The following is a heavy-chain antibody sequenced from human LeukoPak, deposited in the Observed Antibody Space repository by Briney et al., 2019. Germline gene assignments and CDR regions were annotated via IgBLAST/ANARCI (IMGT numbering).Heavy chain of an antibody. Sequence: PGGSLRLSCAASGFTFSSHGMHWVRQAPGKGLEWVAFIRYDGSNKYYADSVKGRFTISRDNSKNTLYLQMNSLRAEVTAVYYCAKGNGYYGSGSYGMDYYYYMDVWGKGTTVTISS. CDR3: AKGNGYYGSGSYGMDYYYYMDV. V-gene: IGHV3-30*02. CDR2: IRYDGSNK. CDR1: GFTFSSHG. D-gene: IGHD3-10*01. J-gene: IGHJ6*03.